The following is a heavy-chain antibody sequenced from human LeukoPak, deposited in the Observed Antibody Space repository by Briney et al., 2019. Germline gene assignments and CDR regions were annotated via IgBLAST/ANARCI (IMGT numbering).Heavy chain of an antibody. Sequence: AGGSLGLSCAASGFTFSSYGMHWVRQAPGKGLEWVAFIRYDGSNKYYADSVKGRFTISRDNSKNTLYLQMNSLRAEDTAVYYCAKDLGRNFKSGSSSDPHYWGQGTLVTVSS. V-gene: IGHV3-30*02. D-gene: IGHD6-13*01. J-gene: IGHJ4*02. CDR2: IRYDGSNK. CDR3: AKDLGRNFKSGSSSDPHY. CDR1: GFTFSSYG.